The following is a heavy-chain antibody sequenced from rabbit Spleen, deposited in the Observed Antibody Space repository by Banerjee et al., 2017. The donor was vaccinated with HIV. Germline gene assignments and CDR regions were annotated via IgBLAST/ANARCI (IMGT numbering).Heavy chain of an antibody. CDR1: GFSFSISDY. Sequence: QSLEVSGGGLVQPEGSLALTCKASGFSFSISDYIFWVRQAPGKGLEWISCSAGSSSGFTYSATWAKGRFTISKTSSTTVTLQMTSLTVADTATYFCARDTGTSFSSYGMDLWGQGTLVTVS. V-gene: IGHV1S40*01. J-gene: IGHJ6*01. CDR3: ARDTGTSFSSYGMDL. D-gene: IGHD7-1*01. CDR2: SAGSSSGFT.